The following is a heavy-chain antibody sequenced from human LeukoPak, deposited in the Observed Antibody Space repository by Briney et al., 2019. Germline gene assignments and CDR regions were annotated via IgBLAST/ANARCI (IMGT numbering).Heavy chain of an antibody. CDR1: GFTFSSYG. J-gene: IGHJ4*02. V-gene: IGHV3-30*02. D-gene: IGHD3-3*01. CDR3: AKDESPGKEWLDVIDY. CDR2: IRYDGSNK. Sequence: GGSLRLSCAASGFTFSSYGMHWLRQAPGKGREWVAFIRYDGSNKYYADSVKGRFTISRDHSKNTLYLQMNSLRAEDTAVYYCAKDESPGKEWLDVIDYWGQGSLVTVSS.